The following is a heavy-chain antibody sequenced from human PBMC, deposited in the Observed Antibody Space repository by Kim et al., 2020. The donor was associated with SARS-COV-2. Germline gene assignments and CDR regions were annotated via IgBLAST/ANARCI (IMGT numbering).Heavy chain of an antibody. CDR1: GFTFSSYG. J-gene: IGHJ6*02. CDR3: AKDRSSVGPNYGMDV. D-gene: IGHD1-26*01. V-gene: IGHV3-30*18. CDR2: ISYDGSNK. Sequence: GGSLRLSCAASGFTFSSYGMHWVRQAPGKGLEWVAVISYDGSNKYYADSVKGRFTISRDNSKNTLYLQMNSLRAEDTAVYYCAKDRSSVGPNYGMDVWGQGTTVTVSS.